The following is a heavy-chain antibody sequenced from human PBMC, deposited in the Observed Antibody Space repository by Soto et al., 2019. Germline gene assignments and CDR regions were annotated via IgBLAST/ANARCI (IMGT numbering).Heavy chain of an antibody. CDR1: GFNFNTYA. CDR2: ISGGGGSI. D-gene: IGHD3-10*02. J-gene: IGHJ3*01. Sequence: EVQVLESGGGLVQPGGSLRLACAASGFNFNTYAMSWVRQAPGKGLEWVSGISGGGGSIHYVDSVKGRFTISRDNSKNTLYMKMNSLRGEATTVYYCAKDRSSNYVRHTFNVWGQGTMVSVSS. V-gene: IGHV3-23*01. CDR3: AKDRSSNYVRHTFNV.